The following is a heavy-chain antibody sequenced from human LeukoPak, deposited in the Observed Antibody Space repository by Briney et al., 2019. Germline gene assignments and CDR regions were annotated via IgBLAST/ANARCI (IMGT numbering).Heavy chain of an antibody. V-gene: IGHV4-59*01. D-gene: IGHD5-18*01. CDR2: IYYSGST. CDR3: ARGGQRWIQLWLLAGPARPEDAFYI. Sequence: SETLSLTCTVLGGSISSYYWSWIRQPPGKGLEWIGYIYYSGSTNYNPSLKSRVTISVDTSKNQFSLKLSSVTAADTAVYYWARGGQRWIQLWLLAGPARPEDAFYIWGQGTMVTVSS. CDR1: GGSISSYY. J-gene: IGHJ3*02.